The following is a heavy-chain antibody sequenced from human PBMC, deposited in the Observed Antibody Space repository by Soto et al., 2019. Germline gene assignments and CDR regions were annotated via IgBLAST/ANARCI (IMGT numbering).Heavy chain of an antibody. CDR2: INEDGSAK. D-gene: IGHD1-20*01. J-gene: IGHJ4*02. CDR3: ATWYNYNFFDY. CDR1: GFTFRNYW. Sequence: GGSLRLSCAASGFTFRNYWMSWVRQAPGKGLEWVANINEDGSAKYYVDSVKGRFTVSRDNAKNSLYLQMNSLRVEDTAVYYCATWYNYNFFDYWGQGSLVTVSS. V-gene: IGHV3-7*01.